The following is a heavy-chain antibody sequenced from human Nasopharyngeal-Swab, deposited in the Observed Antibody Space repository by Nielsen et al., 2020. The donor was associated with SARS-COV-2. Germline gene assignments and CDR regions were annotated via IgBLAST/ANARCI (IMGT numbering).Heavy chain of an antibody. CDR1: GGSISGSTYY. V-gene: IGHV4-39*01. CDR3: ARTNTERPNFDS. D-gene: IGHD2-8*01. J-gene: IGHJ4*02. CDR2: IYYTGNT. Sequence: SDTLSLTFTVSGGSISGSTYYWGWVRQPPGKGLEWIANIYYTGNTYYSPSLKSRVTISVDTSRSQFSLTLSSMTAADRAVYYCARTNTERPNFDSWGQGLLVTVSS.